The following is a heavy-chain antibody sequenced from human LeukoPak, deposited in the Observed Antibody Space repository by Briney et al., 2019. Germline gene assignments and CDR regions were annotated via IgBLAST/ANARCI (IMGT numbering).Heavy chain of an antibody. V-gene: IGHV4-34*01. CDR1: GGSFSGYY. CDR2: INHSGST. Sequence: SGTLSLTCAVYGGSFSGYYWSWIRQPPGKGLEWIGEINHSGSTNYNPPLKSRATISVDTSKNQFSLKLSSVTAADTAVYYCARGRDGYKGNFDYWGQGTLVTVSS. J-gene: IGHJ4*02. CDR3: ARGRDGYKGNFDY. D-gene: IGHD5-24*01.